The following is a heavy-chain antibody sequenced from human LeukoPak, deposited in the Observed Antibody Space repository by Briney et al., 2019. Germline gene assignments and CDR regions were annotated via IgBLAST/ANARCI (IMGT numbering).Heavy chain of an antibody. J-gene: IGHJ4*02. CDR2: IDPEDGKS. Sequence: GATVKVSCKTSGFLFSAYYMHWVQQAPGKGFRWMGRIDPEDGKSTYAKDFQGRVTLTADMSTDTAYMELSRLTSEDTALYYCTTGRGAYDVFDFWGQGSLVIVSS. CDR1: GFLFSAYY. D-gene: IGHD1-1*01. CDR3: TTGRGAYDVFDF. V-gene: IGHV1-69-2*01.